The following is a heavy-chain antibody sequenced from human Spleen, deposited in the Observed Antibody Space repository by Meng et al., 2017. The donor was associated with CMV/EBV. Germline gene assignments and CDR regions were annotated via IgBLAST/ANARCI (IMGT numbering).Heavy chain of an antibody. CDR3: AKGDYDYTWGNYRPPLYFDH. CDR1: A. D-gene: IGHD3-16*02. J-gene: IGHJ4*02. V-gene: IGHV3-23*01. Sequence: AMGWVRQAPGKGLEWVSSITGSSSSTDYAGSVKGRFTISRDNSKNTLYLQMNSLRAEDTAVYFCAKGDYDYTWGNYRPPLYFDHWGQGTLVTVSS. CDR2: ITGSSSST.